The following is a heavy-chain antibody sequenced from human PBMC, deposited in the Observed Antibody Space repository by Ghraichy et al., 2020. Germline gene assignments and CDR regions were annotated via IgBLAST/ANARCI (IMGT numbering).Heavy chain of an antibody. J-gene: IGHJ4*02. CDR1: GFTFSTSA. CDR2: FSSGGQTT. CDR3: AKRNSGTYYYFDF. D-gene: IGHD1-26*01. Sequence: GGSLRLSCAASGFTFSTSALSWVRQAPGKGLEWVSGFSSGGQTTHYADSVKGRFIISRDNSKNTLYLQMNSLRAEDTAVYYCAKRNSGTYYYFDFWGQGTLVTVSS. V-gene: IGHV3-23*01.